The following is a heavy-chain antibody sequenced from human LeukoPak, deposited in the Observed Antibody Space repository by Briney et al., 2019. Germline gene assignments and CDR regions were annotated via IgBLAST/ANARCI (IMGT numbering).Heavy chain of an antibody. J-gene: IGHJ3*02. V-gene: IGHV4-59*01. Sequence: NPSETLSLTCTVSGGSISSYYWSWIRQPPGKGLEWIGYIYYSGSTNYNPPLKSRVTISVDTSKNQFSLKLSSVTAADTAVYYCARDLFRRGPGAFDIWGQGTMVTVSS. CDR2: IYYSGST. CDR1: GGSISSYY. D-gene: IGHD2-21*01. CDR3: ARDLFRRGPGAFDI.